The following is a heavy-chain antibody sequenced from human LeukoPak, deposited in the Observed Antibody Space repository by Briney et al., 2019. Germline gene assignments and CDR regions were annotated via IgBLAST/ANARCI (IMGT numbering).Heavy chain of an antibody. V-gene: IGHV7-4-1*02. Sequence: ASVKVSCKASGYTFTSYPMNWVRQTPGQGLQWMGWINPNTGNPTYAQGLTGRFVFSLDTSVSTAYLQITSLKADDTAVYYCARAYQRLGELSLPDYWGQGTLVTVSS. D-gene: IGHD3-16*02. J-gene: IGHJ4*02. CDR1: GYTFTSYP. CDR3: ARAYQRLGELSLPDY. CDR2: INPNTGNP.